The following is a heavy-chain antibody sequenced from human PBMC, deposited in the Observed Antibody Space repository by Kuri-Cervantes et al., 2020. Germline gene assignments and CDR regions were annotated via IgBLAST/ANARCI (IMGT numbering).Heavy chain of an antibody. CDR2: IYYSGST. CDR1: GGSISSYY. V-gene: IGHV4-59*12. D-gene: IGHD6-19*01. Sequence: SETLSLTCTVSGGSISSYYWSWIRQPPGKGLEWIGYIYYSGSTNYNPSLQSRVTISVDTSKNQFSLKLSSVTAADTAVYYCARGTAVAGTIDYWGQGTPVTVSS. CDR3: ARGTAVAGTIDY. J-gene: IGHJ4*02.